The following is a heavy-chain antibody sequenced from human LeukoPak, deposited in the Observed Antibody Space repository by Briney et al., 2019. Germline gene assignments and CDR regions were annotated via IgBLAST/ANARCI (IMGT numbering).Heavy chain of an antibody. J-gene: IGHJ4*02. CDR2: FDPEDGET. D-gene: IGHD3-22*01. Sequence: FDPEDGETIYAQKFQGRVTMTEDTSTDTAYMELSSLRSEDTAVYYCATAPYYYDSSGYSEDWGQGTLVTVSS. CDR3: ATAPYYYDSSGYSED. V-gene: IGHV1-24*01.